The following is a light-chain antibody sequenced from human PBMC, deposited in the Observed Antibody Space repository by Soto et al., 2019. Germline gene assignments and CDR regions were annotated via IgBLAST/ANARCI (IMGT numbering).Light chain of an antibody. J-gene: IGLJ1*01. V-gene: IGLV2-14*01. CDR3: CLYIGATTYV. Sequence: QSALTQPASVSGSPGQSITISCTGTSSDVGGYDYVSWYQQHPGKAPKLMIQEVTNRPSGVSTRFSGSKSGNTASLTISWLQAEDEADYYCCLYIGATTYVFGTGTKLTVL. CDR1: SSDVGGYDY. CDR2: EVT.